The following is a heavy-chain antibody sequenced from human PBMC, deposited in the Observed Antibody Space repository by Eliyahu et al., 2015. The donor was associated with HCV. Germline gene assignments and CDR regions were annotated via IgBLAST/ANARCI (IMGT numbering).Heavy chain of an antibody. CDR3: ARSYSNSGYYYYGMDV. Sequence: QVQLQESGPGLVKPSETLSLTCTVSGGSISTYYWSWIRQPPGRGLEWIGYIYYSGTTDYNPSLKSRVTISLDTSKNQFSLKLNSVTAADTAVYYCARSYSNSGYYYYGMDVWGQGTTVTVSS. CDR2: IYYSGTT. D-gene: IGHD6-6*01. CDR1: GGSISTYY. J-gene: IGHJ6*02. V-gene: IGHV4-59*01.